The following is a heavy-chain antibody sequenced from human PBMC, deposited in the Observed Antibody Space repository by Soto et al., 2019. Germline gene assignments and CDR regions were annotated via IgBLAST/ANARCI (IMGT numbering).Heavy chain of an antibody. V-gene: IGHV3-15*07. CDR1: VFTFSNAW. CDR2: IKSKTDGGTT. CDR3: TTDRVTMGFHFDY. Sequence: EVQLVESGGGLVKPGGSLRLSCAASVFTFSNAWMNWVRQAPGKGLEWVGRIKSKTDGGTTDYAAPVKGRFTISRDDSKNTLYLQMNSLKTEDTAVYYCTTDRVTMGFHFDYWGQGTLVTVSS. J-gene: IGHJ4*02. D-gene: IGHD5-18*01.